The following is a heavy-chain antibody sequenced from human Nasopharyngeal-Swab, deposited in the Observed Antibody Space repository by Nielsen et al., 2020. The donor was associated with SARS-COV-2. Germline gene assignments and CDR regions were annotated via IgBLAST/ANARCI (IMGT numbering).Heavy chain of an antibody. D-gene: IGHD5-18*01. V-gene: IGHV5-10-1*01. CDR3: ARVKDTAMVKFLDY. CDR2: IDPSDSYT. J-gene: IGHJ4*02. CDR1: GYSFTSYW. Sequence: GGSLRLSCKGSGYSFTSYWISWVRQMPGKGLEWMGRIDPSDSYTNYSPSFQGHVTISADKSISTAHLQWSSLKASDTAMYYCARVKDTAMVKFLDYWGQGTLVTVSS.